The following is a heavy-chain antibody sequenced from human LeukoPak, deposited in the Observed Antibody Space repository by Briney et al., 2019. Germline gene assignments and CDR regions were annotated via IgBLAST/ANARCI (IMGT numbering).Heavy chain of an antibody. CDR1: GFIFRNYW. CDR3: AITGGPTVTAFDL. V-gene: IGHV3-7*02. CDR2: INHDGGDK. Sequence: QAGGSLRLSCVASGFIFRNYWMSWVRQAPGKGLEWVANINHDGGDKNYVDSVKGRFTISRDNAKSSLYLQMSSLRIEDTAVYYCAITGGPTVTAFDLWGQGILVTVSS. J-gene: IGHJ4*02. D-gene: IGHD4-17*01.